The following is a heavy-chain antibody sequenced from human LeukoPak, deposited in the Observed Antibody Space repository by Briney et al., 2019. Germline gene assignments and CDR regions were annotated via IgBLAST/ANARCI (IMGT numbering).Heavy chain of an antibody. CDR3: AKVYSSSSRDAFDV. Sequence: PSETLSLTCTVSGGSISSYYWSWIRQPAGKGLEWIGRIYTSGSTSYNPSLKSRVTMSVDTSKNQFSLNLSSVTAADTAVYYCAKVYSSSSRDAFDVWGPGTMVTVSP. D-gene: IGHD6-6*01. CDR1: GGSISSYY. V-gene: IGHV4-4*07. J-gene: IGHJ3*01. CDR2: IYTSGST.